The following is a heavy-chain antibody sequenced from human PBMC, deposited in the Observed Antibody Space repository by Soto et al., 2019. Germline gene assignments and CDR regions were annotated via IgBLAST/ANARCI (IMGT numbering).Heavy chain of an antibody. Sequence: GGSLRLSCAASGFTFSNYALNWVRQAPGKGLEWVALISYDGSDKYYADSVKGRFTISRDNARNTLYLQMNSLRAEDTAVYYCERDPTRLGGFWLDTWGQGTLVTVSS. V-gene: IGHV3-30-3*01. CDR2: ISYDGSDK. CDR1: GFTFSNYA. J-gene: IGHJ5*02. CDR3: ERDPTRLGGFWLDT. D-gene: IGHD1-26*01.